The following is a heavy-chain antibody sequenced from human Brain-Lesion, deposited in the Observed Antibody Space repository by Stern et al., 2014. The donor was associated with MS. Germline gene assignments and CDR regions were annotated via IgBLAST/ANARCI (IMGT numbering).Heavy chain of an antibody. CDR1: GFTFSNYW. Sequence: EVQLVESGGGLVQPGGSLRLSCAASGFTFSNYWMHWVRQAPGKGLVWVSRVKNDGMRASYADSVKGRFTMSRDNAKNTLYLQMNSLRVEDTAIYYCARGERWFDSWGQGTLVTVSS. CDR3: ARGERWFDS. CDR2: VKNDGMRA. V-gene: IGHV3-74*01. J-gene: IGHJ5*01.